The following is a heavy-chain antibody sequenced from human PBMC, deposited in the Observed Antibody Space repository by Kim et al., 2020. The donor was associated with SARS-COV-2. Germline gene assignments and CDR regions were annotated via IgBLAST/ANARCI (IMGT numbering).Heavy chain of an antibody. Sequence: SETLSLTCTVSGGSISSYYWSWIRQPPGKGLEWIGYIYYSGSTNYNPSLKSRVTISVDTSKNQFSLKLSSVTAADTAVYYCARTIVVVPAAMPHNWFDPWGQGTLVTVSS. CDR2: IYYSGST. CDR3: ARTIVVVPAAMPHNWFDP. D-gene: IGHD2-2*01. J-gene: IGHJ5*02. V-gene: IGHV4-59*01. CDR1: GGSISSYY.